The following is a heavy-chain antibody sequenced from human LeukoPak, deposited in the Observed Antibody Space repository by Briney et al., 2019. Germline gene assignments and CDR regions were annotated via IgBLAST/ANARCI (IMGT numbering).Heavy chain of an antibody. V-gene: IGHV4-34*01. Sequence: ASETLSLTCAVYGGSFHGYHWSWIRQPPGKGLEWIGEINPSGSTNYNPSLKSRVTISVDTSKNQFSLKLSSVTAADTAVYYCARGKRWPTRYFDYWGQGTLVTVSS. CDR1: GGSFHGYH. J-gene: IGHJ4*02. CDR3: ARGKRWPTRYFDY. CDR2: INPSGST. D-gene: IGHD5-24*01.